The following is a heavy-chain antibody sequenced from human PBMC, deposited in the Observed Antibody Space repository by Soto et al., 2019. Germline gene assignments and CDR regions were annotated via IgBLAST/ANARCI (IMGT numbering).Heavy chain of an antibody. J-gene: IGHJ5*02. D-gene: IGHD6-19*01. CDR1: GGSFSGYY. Sequence: SETLSLTCAVYGGSFSGYYWSWIRQPPGKGLEWIGEINHSGSTNYNPSLKSRVTISVDTSKNQFSLKLSSVTAADTAVYYCASTPREAVAANWFDPSGQGTLVTVPS. V-gene: IGHV4-34*01. CDR3: ASTPREAVAANWFDP. CDR2: INHSGST.